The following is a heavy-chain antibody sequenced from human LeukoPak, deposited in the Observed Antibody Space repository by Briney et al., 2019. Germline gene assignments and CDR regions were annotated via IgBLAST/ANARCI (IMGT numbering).Heavy chain of an antibody. CDR2: INPNSGGT. D-gene: IGHD1-26*01. J-gene: IGHJ4*02. V-gene: IGHV1-2*06. Sequence: GASVKVSCKASGYTFTGYYMHWVRQAPGQGLEWMGRINPNSGGTNYAQKFQGRVTMTRDTSISTAYIELSRLRSDDTAVYYCARDLRVGATTLAYWGQGTLVTVSS. CDR3: ARDLRVGATTLAY. CDR1: GYTFTGYY.